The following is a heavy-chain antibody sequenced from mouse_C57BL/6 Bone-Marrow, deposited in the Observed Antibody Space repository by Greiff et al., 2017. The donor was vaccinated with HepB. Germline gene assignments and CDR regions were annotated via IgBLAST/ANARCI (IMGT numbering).Heavy chain of an antibody. D-gene: IGHD2-5*01. CDR3: ARSPPSYYSNYEYYAMDY. CDR1: GYTFTGYW. CDR2: ILPGSGST. Sequence: QVQLKESGAELMKPGASVKLSCKATGYTFTGYWIEWVKQRPGHGLEWIGAILPGSGSTNYNEQFKGKATFTADTSSNTAYMQLSSLTTEDAASYYCARSPPSYYSNYEYYAMDYWGQGTSVTVAS. V-gene: IGHV1-9*01. J-gene: IGHJ4*01.